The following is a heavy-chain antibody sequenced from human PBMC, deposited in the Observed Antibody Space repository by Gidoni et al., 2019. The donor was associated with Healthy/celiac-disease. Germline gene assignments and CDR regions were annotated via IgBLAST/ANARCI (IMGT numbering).Heavy chain of an antibody. D-gene: IGHD3-10*01. CDR3: ARIYYGSGSYYNVGGWFDP. Sequence: EVQLVESGGGLIQPGGSLRLSCAASGFTVSSNYMSWVRQAPGKGLEWFSVIYSCGSTYYADSVKGRFTISRDNSKNTLYLQMNSLRAEDTAVYYCARIYYGSGSYYNVGGWFDPWGQGTLVTVSS. J-gene: IGHJ5*02. CDR1: GFTVSSNY. V-gene: IGHV3-53*01. CDR2: IYSCGST.